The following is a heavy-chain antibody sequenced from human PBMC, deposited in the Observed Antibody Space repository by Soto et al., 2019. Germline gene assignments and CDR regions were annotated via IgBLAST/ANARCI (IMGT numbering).Heavy chain of an antibody. Sequence: QITLKESGPTLVKPTQTLTLTCTFSGFSLSTSGVGVGWIRQPPGKALEWLALIYWDDDKRYSPSLKSRLTTTKHTSKNQVVLTMTNMDPVDTATYYCAHSVVAAAVVFCFDYWGQGTLVTVSS. CDR1: GFSLSTSGVG. CDR2: IYWDDDK. V-gene: IGHV2-5*02. CDR3: AHSVVAAAVVFCFDY. J-gene: IGHJ4*02. D-gene: IGHD6-13*01.